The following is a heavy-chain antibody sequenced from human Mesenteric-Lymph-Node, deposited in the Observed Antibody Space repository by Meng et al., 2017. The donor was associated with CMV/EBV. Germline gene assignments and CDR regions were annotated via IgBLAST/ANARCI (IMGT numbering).Heavy chain of an antibody. CDR1: GFTVSSNY. D-gene: IGHD2-2*01. J-gene: IGHJ4*02. Sequence: GESLKISCAASGFTVSSNYMSWVRQAPGKGLEWVSVIYSGGSTYYGDSVKGRFTISRDNSKNTLYMEMNSLKNEDTAVYYCASPGGYCSGTACYDSWGQGTLVTVSS. V-gene: IGHV3-53*05. CDR2: IYSGGST. CDR3: ASPGGYCSGTACYDS.